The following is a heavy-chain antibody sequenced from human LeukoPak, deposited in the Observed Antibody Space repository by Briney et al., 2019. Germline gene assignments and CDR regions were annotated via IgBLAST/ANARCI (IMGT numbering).Heavy chain of an antibody. CDR2: IYYSGNT. CDR1: GGSISSYY. Sequence: SETLSLTCTVSGGSISSYYWVWIRQPPGKGLQWIGSIYYSGNTYYNPSLKSRVTISVYTSRNQFSLKLSSVTAADTAVYYCATYPKSDSSGWTALDIWGQGTMVTVFS. V-gene: IGHV4-59*05. D-gene: IGHD6-19*01. J-gene: IGHJ3*02. CDR3: ATYPKSDSSGWTALDI.